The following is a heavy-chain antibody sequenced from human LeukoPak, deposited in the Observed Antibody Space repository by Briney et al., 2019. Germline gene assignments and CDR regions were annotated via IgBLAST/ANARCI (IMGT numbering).Heavy chain of an antibody. CDR3: ARDRDSIVVVVAATSAGLDY. CDR1: GYTFTSYG. Sequence: ASVKVSCKASGYTFTSYGISCVRQAPGQGLEWMGWISAYNGNTNYAQKLQGRVTMTTDTSTSTAYMELRSPRSDDTAVYYCARDRDSIVVVVAATSAGLDYWGQGTLVTVSS. CDR2: ISAYNGNT. J-gene: IGHJ4*02. V-gene: IGHV1-18*01. D-gene: IGHD2-15*01.